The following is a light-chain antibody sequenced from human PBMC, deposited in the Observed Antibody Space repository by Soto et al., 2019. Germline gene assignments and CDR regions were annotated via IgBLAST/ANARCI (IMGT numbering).Light chain of an antibody. V-gene: IGKV3-15*01. J-gene: IGKJ1*01. CDR3: QQYKNWPWT. Sequence: EAVMTQSPATQSVSPGGRATLSCRASQSISDTLAWYQQKPGQAPRLLIHGASTRATGFPARFSGSGSGTDFTLTISSLQSEDFAIYYCQQYKNWPWTFGQGTKVDIK. CDR1: QSISDT. CDR2: GAS.